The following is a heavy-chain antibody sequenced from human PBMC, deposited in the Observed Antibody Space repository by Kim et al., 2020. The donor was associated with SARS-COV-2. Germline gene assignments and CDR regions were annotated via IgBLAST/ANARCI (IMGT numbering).Heavy chain of an antibody. D-gene: IGHD3-22*01. J-gene: IGHJ4*02. CDR2: ISYDGSNK. V-gene: IGHV3-30*04. CDR1: GFTFSSYA. CDR3: ASERDYYDSSGYSPVDY. Sequence: GGSLRLSCAASGFTFSSYAMHWVRQAPGKGLEWVAVISYDGSNKYYADSVKGRFTISRDNSKNTLYLQMNSLRAEDTAVYYCASERDYYDSSGYSPVDYWGQGTLVTVSS.